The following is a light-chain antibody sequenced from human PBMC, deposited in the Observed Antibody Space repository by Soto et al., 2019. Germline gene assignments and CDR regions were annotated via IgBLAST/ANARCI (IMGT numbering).Light chain of an antibody. CDR2: KAS. V-gene: IGKV1-5*03. CDR1: HSISTW. CDR3: QQFEEFPRALS. Sequence: GDRFTITCRASHSISTWLAWYQQKPGKAPKLLIYKASTLKSGVPSRFSGSGSGTDFTVTISSLQPEDIATYYFQQFEEFPRALSFGQGTGLEIK. J-gene: IGKJ5*01.